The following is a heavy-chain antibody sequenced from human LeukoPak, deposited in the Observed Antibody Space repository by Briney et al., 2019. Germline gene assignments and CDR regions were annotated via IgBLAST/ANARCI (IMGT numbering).Heavy chain of an antibody. CDR3: ARDHHYGVAFDY. J-gene: IGHJ4*02. CDR1: GFTFSSYS. CDR2: ISSSSSYI. Sequence: PGGSLRLSCAASGFTFSSYSMNWVRQAPGKGLEWVSSISSSSSYIYYADSVKGRFTISRDNAKNSLYLQMNSLRAEDTAVYYCARDHHYGVAFDYWGQGTLVTVSS. V-gene: IGHV3-21*01. D-gene: IGHD4-17*01.